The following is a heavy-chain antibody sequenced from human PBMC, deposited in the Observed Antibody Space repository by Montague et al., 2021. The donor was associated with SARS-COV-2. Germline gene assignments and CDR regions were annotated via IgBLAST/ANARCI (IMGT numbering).Heavy chain of an antibody. V-gene: IGHV4-39*02. CDR1: GGSIRSSSYY. D-gene: IGHD6-19*01. CDR3: ARRHSSGSFGDAVDI. J-gene: IGHJ3*02. Sequence: SETLSLTCTVSGGSIRSSSYYWGWIRQPPGKGLEWIGIIYYSGSTYYNPSLKSRVTIYVDTSKNHFSLKLNSVAAADTAVYYCARRHSSGSFGDAVDIWGQGTMVTVSS. CDR2: IYYSGST.